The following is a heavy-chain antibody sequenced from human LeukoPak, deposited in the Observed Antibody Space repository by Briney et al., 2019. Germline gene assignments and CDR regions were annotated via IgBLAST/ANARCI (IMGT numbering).Heavy chain of an antibody. J-gene: IGHJ6*02. CDR1: GGSISSGGYY. V-gene: IGHV4-31*03. D-gene: IGHD6-13*01. Sequence: PSQTLSLTCTVSGGSISSGGYYWSWIRQHPGKGLEWIGYIYYSGSTYYNPSLKSRVTISVDTSKNQFSLKLSSVTAADTAVYYCAKDSGQDSSSWYRRAYYYYYGMDVWGQGTTVTVSS. CDR2: IYYSGST. CDR3: AKDSGQDSSSWYRRAYYYYYGMDV.